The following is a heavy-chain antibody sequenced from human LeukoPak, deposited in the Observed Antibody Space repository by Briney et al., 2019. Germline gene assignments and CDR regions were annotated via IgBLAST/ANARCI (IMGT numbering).Heavy chain of an antibody. CDR2: ISSSSSYV. Sequence: GGSLRLSCAASGFTFSSYSMNWVRQAPGKGLEWVSSISSSSSYVYYADAVKGRFTITRENAKTSLYLQMNSLRAEDTAVYYCARDLGVGAAAVFDYWGQGTLVTVSS. CDR3: ARDLGVGAAAVFDY. J-gene: IGHJ4*02. V-gene: IGHV3-21*01. D-gene: IGHD6-13*01. CDR1: GFTFSSYS.